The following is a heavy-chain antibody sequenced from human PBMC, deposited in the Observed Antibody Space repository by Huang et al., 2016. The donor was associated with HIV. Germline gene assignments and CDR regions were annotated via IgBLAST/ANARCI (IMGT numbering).Heavy chain of an antibody. J-gene: IGHJ3*02. Sequence: EVQLVQSGAVVKKPGESLKISCKGSGYTFNGYWIGWVRQMPGKGLEWMGMNYPGDPDTTYSPSVQGQVTISADKSISTAYLQWSGLKASDTAMYYCARQGVGDFVVEPTGLGAFDIWGQGTMVTVSS. CDR2: NYPGDPDT. V-gene: IGHV5-51*01. CDR1: GYTFNGYW. CDR3: ARQGVGDFVVEPTGLGAFDI. D-gene: IGHD2-2*01.